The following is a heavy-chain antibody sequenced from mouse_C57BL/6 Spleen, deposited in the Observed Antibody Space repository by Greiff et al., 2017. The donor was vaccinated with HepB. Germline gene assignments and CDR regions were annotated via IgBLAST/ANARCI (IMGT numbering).Heavy chain of an antibody. CDR1: GYAFSSYW. V-gene: IGHV1-80*01. CDR3: ARSGYGSSNYFDY. J-gene: IGHJ2*01. D-gene: IGHD1-1*01. Sequence: VHLVESGAELVKPGASVKISCKASGYAFSSYWMNWVKQRPGKGLEWIGQIYPGDGDTNYNGKFKGKATLTADKSSSTAYMQLSSLTSEDSAVYFCARSGYGSSNYFDYWGQGTTLTVSS. CDR2: IYPGDGDT.